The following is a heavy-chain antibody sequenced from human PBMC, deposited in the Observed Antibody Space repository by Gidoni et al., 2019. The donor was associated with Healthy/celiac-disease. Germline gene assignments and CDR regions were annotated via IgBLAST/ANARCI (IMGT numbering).Heavy chain of an antibody. D-gene: IGHD6-19*01. CDR2: IKSKTDGGTT. V-gene: IGHV3-15*01. Sequence: EVQLVESGGGLVKPGGSLRLSCAASGFNFSNAWMSWVRQAPGKGLEWVGRIKSKTDGGTTDYAAPVKGRFTISRDDSKNTLYLQMNSLKTEDTAVYYCTTAGYSSGWYVMGYWGQGTLVTVSS. CDR3: TTAGYSSGWYVMGY. J-gene: IGHJ4*02. CDR1: GFNFSNAW.